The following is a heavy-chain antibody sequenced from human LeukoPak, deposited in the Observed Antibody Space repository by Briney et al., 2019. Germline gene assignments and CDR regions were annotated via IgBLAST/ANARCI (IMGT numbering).Heavy chain of an antibody. D-gene: IGHD3-22*01. CDR2: ITPTSSYI. CDR1: GLTFSSYS. Sequence: PGGSLRLSCAVSGLTFSSYSFNWVRQATGKGLEWVSSITPTSSYIYYADPVKGRFTISRDNAKNSLYLQMNSLRAEDTAVYYCARLRRNNDNSGYYYYYDYWGQGTLVTVSS. CDR3: ARLRRNNDNSGYYYYYDY. V-gene: IGHV3-21*01. J-gene: IGHJ4*02.